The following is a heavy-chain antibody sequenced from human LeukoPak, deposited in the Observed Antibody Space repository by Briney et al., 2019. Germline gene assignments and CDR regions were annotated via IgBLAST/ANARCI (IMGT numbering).Heavy chain of an antibody. CDR2: IYYSGST. V-gene: IGHV4-30-4*01. J-gene: IGHJ5*02. CDR1: GGSISSGDYY. D-gene: IGHD6-13*01. Sequence: SQTLSLTCTVSGGSISSGDYYWSWIRQPPGKGLEWIGYIYYSGSTYYNPSLKSRVTISVDMSKNQFSLKLSSVTAADTAVYYCARVSIAAVGRGKGAFDPWGQGTLVTVSS. CDR3: ARVSIAAVGRGKGAFDP.